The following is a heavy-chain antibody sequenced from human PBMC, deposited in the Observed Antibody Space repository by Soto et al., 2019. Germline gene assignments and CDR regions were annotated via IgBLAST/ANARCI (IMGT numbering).Heavy chain of an antibody. Sequence: HPGGSLRLSCSASGFTFSSFAMSWVRQAPGKGLEWVAVISYDGSNKYYADSVKGRFTISRDNSKNTLYLQMNSLRAEDTAVYYCAKGPAIVLVPAAMNYYYGMDVWGQGTTVTVSS. V-gene: IGHV3-30*18. CDR1: GFTFSSFA. D-gene: IGHD2-2*01. CDR2: ISYDGSNK. J-gene: IGHJ6*02. CDR3: AKGPAIVLVPAAMNYYYGMDV.